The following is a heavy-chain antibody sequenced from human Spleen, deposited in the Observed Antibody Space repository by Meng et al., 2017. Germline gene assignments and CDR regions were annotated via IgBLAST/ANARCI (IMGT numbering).Heavy chain of an antibody. D-gene: IGHD6-13*01. Sequence: ASVKVSCKASGYTFTGYYMHWVRQAPGQGLEWMGWINPNSGGTNYAQKFQGRVTMTGDTSISTAYMELSGLRYDDTAMYSCAADEDRSAAGKLFGDYWGQGTLVTVSS. CDR2: INPNSGGT. CDR1: GYTFTGYY. CDR3: AADEDRSAAGKLFGDY. V-gene: IGHV1-2*02. J-gene: IGHJ4*02.